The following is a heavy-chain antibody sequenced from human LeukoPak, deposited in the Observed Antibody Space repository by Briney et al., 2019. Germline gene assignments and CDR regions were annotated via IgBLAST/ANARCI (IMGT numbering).Heavy chain of an antibody. CDR2: IRYDGSNK. D-gene: IGHD5-18*01. V-gene: IGHV3-30*02. Sequence: HSGGSLRLSCAASGFTFSSYGMHWVRQAPGKGLEWVAFIRYDGSNKYYADSVKGRFTISRDNSKNTLYLQMNSLRAEDTAVYYCAKDWGVDTAMVIIDYWGQGTLVTVSS. J-gene: IGHJ4*02. CDR3: AKDWGVDTAMVIIDY. CDR1: GFTFSSYG.